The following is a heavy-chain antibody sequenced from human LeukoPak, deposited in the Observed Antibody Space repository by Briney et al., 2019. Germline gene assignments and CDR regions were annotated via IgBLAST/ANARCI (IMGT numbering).Heavy chain of an antibody. J-gene: IGHJ4*02. D-gene: IGHD3-10*01. V-gene: IGHV1-18*01. CDR1: GYTFTSYG. CDR3: ARERGDYFDY. CDR2: ISAYNGNT. Sequence: ASVKVSCKASGYTFTSYGISWVRQAPGQGLEWMGWISAYNGNTNYVQKLQGRATMTIDTSTSTAYMELRSLRSDDTAVYYCARERGDYFDYWGQGTLVTVSS.